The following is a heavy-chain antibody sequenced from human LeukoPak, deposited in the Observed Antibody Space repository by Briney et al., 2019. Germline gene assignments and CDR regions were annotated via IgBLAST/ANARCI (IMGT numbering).Heavy chain of an antibody. CDR1: VGSISSYY. Sequence: SGTLSLTCTVSVGSISSYYGIWILQPPGKGVEGRGDIYYSGSTNYNPSLKGRVTISLDTSKNQFSLKLGSVTAADTAVYYCARYSSGYPDYYYYRMDVWGQGTPVTVSS. CDR3: ARYSSGYPDYYYYRMDV. J-gene: IGHJ6*02. D-gene: IGHD3-22*01. V-gene: IGHV4-59*01. CDR2: IYYSGST.